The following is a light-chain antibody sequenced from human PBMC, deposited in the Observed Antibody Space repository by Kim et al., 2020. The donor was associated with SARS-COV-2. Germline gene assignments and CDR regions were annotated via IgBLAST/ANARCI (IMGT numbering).Light chain of an antibody. CDR1: SSNIGSNY. J-gene: IGLJ3*02. Sequence: GHRSNTSCSASSSNIGSNYVSWYQQRPGTAPKLLIYRNNQRPSGVPDRFSGSKSGNSASLAISGLRSEDEADYYCAAWDVSLSGWVFGGGTKLTVL. CDR3: AAWDVSLSGWV. V-gene: IGLV1-47*01. CDR2: RNN.